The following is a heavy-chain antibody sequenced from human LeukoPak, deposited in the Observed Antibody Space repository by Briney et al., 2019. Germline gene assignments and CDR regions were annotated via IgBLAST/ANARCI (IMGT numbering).Heavy chain of an antibody. V-gene: IGHV3-30*04. CDR2: ISYDETNK. J-gene: IGHJ3*02. CDR3: ATSVSVAENAFDI. Sequence: PGRSLRLSCAASGLTFSSYAMDWVRQAPGKGLAWVTSISYDETNKYYADSVKGRFTISRDDSTTTLYLQMNSLRSDDSAVYYCATSVSVAENAFDIWGQGTMVTVSS. CDR1: GLTFSSYA. D-gene: IGHD6-19*01.